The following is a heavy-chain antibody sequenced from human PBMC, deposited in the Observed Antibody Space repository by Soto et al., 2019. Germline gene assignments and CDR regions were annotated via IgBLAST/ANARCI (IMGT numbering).Heavy chain of an antibody. CDR3: ARDDAFQNENGFDI. D-gene: IGHD1-1*01. CDR2: IVSDGSNK. V-gene: IGHV3-33*01. J-gene: IGHJ3*02. Sequence: QVQLVESVGGVVQPGRSLRLSCAASGFTFSRYGFHWVRQAPGKGLEWVAVIVSDGSNKYHADSVEGRFTISRDNSKDTLYLQMNSLRAEDTAVYYCARDDAFQNENGFDIWGQGTMVTVSS. CDR1: GFTFSRYG.